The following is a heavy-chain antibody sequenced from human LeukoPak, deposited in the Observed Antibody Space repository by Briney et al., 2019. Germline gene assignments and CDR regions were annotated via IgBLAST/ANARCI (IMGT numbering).Heavy chain of an antibody. V-gene: IGHV4-61*02. CDR1: GGSINSGSYY. J-gene: IGHJ4*02. Sequence: SETLSLTCAVSGGSINSGSYYWSWIRQPAGKGLEWIGRIYASGSTHYNPSLKSRVTISLDTSKNQFSLKLRSVTASDTAVYYCARGVSGSYAAGTRRYFDYWGQGTLVTVSS. CDR3: ARGVSGSYAAGTRRYFDY. D-gene: IGHD3-10*01. CDR2: IYASGST.